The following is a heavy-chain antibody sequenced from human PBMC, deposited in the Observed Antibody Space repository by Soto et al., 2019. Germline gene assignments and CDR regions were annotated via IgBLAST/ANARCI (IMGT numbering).Heavy chain of an antibody. CDR2: IYPSDSDT. CDR1: GYSFTTYW. J-gene: IGHJ6*02. Sequence: PGESLKISCRGSGYSFTTYWIAWVRQMPGKGLEWMGIIYPSDSDTRYSPSFQGQVTMSADKSISTAYLQWSILKASDTAMYYCARPYGRSYAMDVWGQGTTVTVSS. V-gene: IGHV5-51*01. CDR3: ARPYGRSYAMDV. D-gene: IGHD2-15*01.